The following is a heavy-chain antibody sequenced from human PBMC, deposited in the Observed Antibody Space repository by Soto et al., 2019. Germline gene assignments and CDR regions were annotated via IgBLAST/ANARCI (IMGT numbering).Heavy chain of an antibody. Sequence: EVQLLESGGGLVQPGGSLRLSCAASGFTFSSYAMSWVRQAPGKGLEWVSAISGSGGSTYYADSVKGRFTITRDNSKNTLYLQKNSLRAEDTAVYYCAKEGFWSGSHGVDSWGQGTLVTVSS. CDR1: GFTFSSYA. CDR3: AKEGFWSGSHGVDS. CDR2: ISGSGGST. V-gene: IGHV3-23*01. J-gene: IGHJ4*02. D-gene: IGHD3-3*01.